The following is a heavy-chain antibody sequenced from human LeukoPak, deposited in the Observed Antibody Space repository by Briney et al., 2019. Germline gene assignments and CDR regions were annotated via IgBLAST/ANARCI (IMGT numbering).Heavy chain of an antibody. CDR3: AKTVHDRYYYYGMDV. CDR1: GFTFSSYA. D-gene: IGHD3-16*01. CDR2: ISYDGSNK. V-gene: IGHV3-30-3*02. Sequence: GRSLRLSCAASGFTFSSYAMHWVRQAPGRGLEWVAVISYDGSNKYYADSVKGRFTISRDNSKNTLYLQMNSLRAEDTAVYYCAKTVHDRYYYYGMDVWGQGTTVTVSS. J-gene: IGHJ6*02.